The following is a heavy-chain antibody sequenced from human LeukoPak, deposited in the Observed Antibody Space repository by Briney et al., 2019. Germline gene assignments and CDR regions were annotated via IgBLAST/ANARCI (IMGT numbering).Heavy chain of an antibody. CDR3: ARETFGGVEDY. V-gene: IGHV4-59*01. D-gene: IGHD3-16*01. Sequence: SGTLSLTCTVSGGSISSYYWSWIRQPPGKGLEWIGYIYYSGSTNYNPSLKSRVTISVDTSKNQFSLKLSSVTAADTAVYYCARETFGGVEDYWGQGTLVTVSS. CDR2: IYYSGST. J-gene: IGHJ4*02. CDR1: GGSISSYY.